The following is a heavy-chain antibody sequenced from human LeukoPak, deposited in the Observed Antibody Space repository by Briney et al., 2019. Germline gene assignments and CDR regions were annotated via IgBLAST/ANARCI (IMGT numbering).Heavy chain of an antibody. Sequence: ASVKVSCKASGYTFTDYYINWVRQAPGQGLEWMGWINPNSGGTNYAQNFQGRVTMTRDTSITTAYMELTRLTSDDTAVYYCSICYGSGPTEVDAFDIWGQGTMVTVSS. CDR1: GYTFTDYY. J-gene: IGHJ3*02. V-gene: IGHV1-2*02. CDR3: SICYGSGPTEVDAFDI. D-gene: IGHD3-10*01. CDR2: INPNSGGT.